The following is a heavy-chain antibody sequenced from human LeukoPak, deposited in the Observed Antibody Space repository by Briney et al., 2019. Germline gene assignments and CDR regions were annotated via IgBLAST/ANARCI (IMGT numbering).Heavy chain of an antibody. CDR3: ARDHSSSSEDY. CDR1: GGSISSYY. D-gene: IGHD6-13*01. V-gene: IGHV4-59*12. Sequence: SETLSLTCTVSGGSISSYYWSWIRQPPGKGLEWIGYIYYSGSTSHNPSLKSRVTISVDTSKKQFSLKLNSVTAADPAEYYCARDHSSSSEDYWGQGTLVTVSS. CDR2: IYYSGST. J-gene: IGHJ4*02.